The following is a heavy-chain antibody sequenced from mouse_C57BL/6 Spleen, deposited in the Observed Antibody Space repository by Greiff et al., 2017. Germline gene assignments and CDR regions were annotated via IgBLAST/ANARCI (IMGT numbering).Heavy chain of an antibody. J-gene: IGHJ4*01. V-gene: IGHV1-64*01. CDR2: IHPNSGST. CDR3: ARGGTHYAMDY. D-gene: IGHD3-3*01. CDR1: GYTFTSYW. Sequence: QVQLQQSGAELVKPGASVKLSCKASGYTFTSYWMHWVKQRPGQGLEWIGMIHPNSGSTNYNEKFKSKATLTVDKSSSPAYMQLSSLTSEDSAVYYCARGGTHYAMDYWGQGTSVTVSS.